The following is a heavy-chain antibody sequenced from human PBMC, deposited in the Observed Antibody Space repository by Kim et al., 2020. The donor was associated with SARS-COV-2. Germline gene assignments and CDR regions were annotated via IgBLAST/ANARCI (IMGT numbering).Heavy chain of an antibody. J-gene: IGHJ3*02. Sequence: SETLSLTCAVYGGSFSGYYWSWIRQPPGKGLEWIGEINHSGSTNYNPSLKSRVTISVDTSKNQFSLKLSSVTAADTAVYYCATDGYYDILTGSGAFDIWGQGTMVTVSS. CDR1: GGSFSGYY. CDR2: INHSGST. D-gene: IGHD3-9*01. V-gene: IGHV4-34*01. CDR3: ATDGYYDILTGSGAFDI.